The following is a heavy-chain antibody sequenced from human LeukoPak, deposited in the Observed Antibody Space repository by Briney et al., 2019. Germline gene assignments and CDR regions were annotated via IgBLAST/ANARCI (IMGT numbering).Heavy chain of an antibody. CDR1: GYSFTTYA. D-gene: IGHD1-1*01. J-gene: IGHJ4*02. Sequence: ASVKVSCKASGYSFTTYAMHWVRQATGQRPEWMGWISAGNGDIRYSQKFQGRVIISRDTSASTAYMELNSLRSEDTAVYYCARDSWDDVGSYFDYWGQGTLVNVSS. CDR2: ISAGNGDI. V-gene: IGHV1-3*01. CDR3: ARDSWDDVGSYFDY.